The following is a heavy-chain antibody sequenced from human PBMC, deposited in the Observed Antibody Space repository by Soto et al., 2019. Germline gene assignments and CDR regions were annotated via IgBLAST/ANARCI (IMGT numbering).Heavy chain of an antibody. V-gene: IGHV4-61*03. D-gene: IGHD3-22*01. CDR2: IYYSGGT. CDR3: ARDQGYYDSSGYFDY. Sequence: SETLSLTCAVSGGSVSSGSFYWSWIRQPPGKGLEWIGYIYYSGGTNYNPSLRNRVTISKDTSENHFSLKLSSVTAADTAVYYCARDQGYYDSSGYFDYWGQGALVTVSS. J-gene: IGHJ4*02. CDR1: GGSVSSGSFY.